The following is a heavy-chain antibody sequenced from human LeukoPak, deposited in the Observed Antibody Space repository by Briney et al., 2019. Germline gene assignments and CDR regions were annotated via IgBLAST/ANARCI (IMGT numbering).Heavy chain of an antibody. J-gene: IGHJ4*02. Sequence: GRSLRLSCAASGFTFSSYAMHWVRRAPGKGLEWVAVISYDGSNKYYADSVKGRFTISRDNSKNRLYLQMNSLRAEDTTVYYCARSSSSVAPYYFDYWGQGTLVTVSS. CDR1: GFTFSSYA. D-gene: IGHD6-6*01. CDR2: ISYDGSNK. V-gene: IGHV3-30*01. CDR3: ARSSSSVAPYYFDY.